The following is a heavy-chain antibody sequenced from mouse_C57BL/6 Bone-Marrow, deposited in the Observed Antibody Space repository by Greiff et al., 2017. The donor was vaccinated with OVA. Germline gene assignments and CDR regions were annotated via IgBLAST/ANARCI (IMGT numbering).Heavy chain of an antibody. CDR1: GYTFTDYE. Sequence: VKLMESGAELVRPGASVTLSCKASGYTFTDYEMHWVKQTPVHGLEWIGAIDPETGGTAYNQKFKGKAILTADKSSSTAYMELRSLTSEDSAVYYCTRDYSNYYYAMDYWGQGTSVTVPS. CDR3: TRDYSNYYYAMDY. J-gene: IGHJ4*01. CDR2: IDPETGGT. D-gene: IGHD2-5*01. V-gene: IGHV1-15*01.